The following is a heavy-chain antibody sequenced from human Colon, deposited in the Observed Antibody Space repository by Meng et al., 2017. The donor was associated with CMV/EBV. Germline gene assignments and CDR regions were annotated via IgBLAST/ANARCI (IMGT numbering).Heavy chain of an antibody. V-gene: IGHV4-59*01. D-gene: IGHD1/OR15-1a*01. CDR3: AGLYGTYFSSWFDP. CDR1: GGSISNYY. Sequence: SETLSLTCTVSGGSISNYYWNWIRQTPVKGLEWIGYTYHSGSTNYNPSFKSRATMSVDTSKNQISLKLNSVTAADTAVYYCAGLYGTYFSSWFDPWGQGTLVTVSS. CDR2: TYHSGST. J-gene: IGHJ5*02.